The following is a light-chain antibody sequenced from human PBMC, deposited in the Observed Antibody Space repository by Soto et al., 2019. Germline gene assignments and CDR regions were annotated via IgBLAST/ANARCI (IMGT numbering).Light chain of an antibody. V-gene: IGKV2-30*01. J-gene: IGKJ1*01. CDR2: QVS. CDR1: QSPIYSDGVTY. CDR3: MQGAHWPWT. Sequence: EVVITQSPLSLPVNPAQPAHISFNSIQSPIYSDGVTYLNWFQQRPGQSPRRLIYQVSNRDSGVPDRFSGSGSGTDFTLKISRVEAEAVGVYYCMQGAHWPWTFGQGTKVDIK.